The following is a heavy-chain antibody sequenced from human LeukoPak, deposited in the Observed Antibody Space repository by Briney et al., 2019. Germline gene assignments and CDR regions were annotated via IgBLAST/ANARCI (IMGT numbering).Heavy chain of an antibody. CDR3: ARDREYSSGWYGY. V-gene: IGHV3-21*01. Sequence: GGSLRLSCAASGFTFSNYNMNWVRQAPGRGLEWVSSITSGSTYVFYTDSVKGRFTISRDNAKNSLYLQMNSLRAEDTAVYYCARDREYSSGWYGYWGQGTLVTVSS. CDR1: GFTFSNYN. CDR2: ITSGSTYV. J-gene: IGHJ4*02. D-gene: IGHD6-19*01.